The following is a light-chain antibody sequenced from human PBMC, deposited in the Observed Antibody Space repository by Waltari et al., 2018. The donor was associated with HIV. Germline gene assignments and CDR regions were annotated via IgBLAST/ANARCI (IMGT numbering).Light chain of an antibody. CDR1: SSDVGGYNY. J-gene: IGLJ3*02. CDR2: DVS. V-gene: IGLV2-14*01. Sequence: QSALTQPASVSGSPGQSITISCIGTSSDVGGYNYVSWYQQHPGKAPKLMIYDVSERPSGVSTRFSGSKSGNRASLTISGLQAEDEADYYCTSYKSSNSWVFGGGTKLTVL. CDR3: TSYKSSNSWV.